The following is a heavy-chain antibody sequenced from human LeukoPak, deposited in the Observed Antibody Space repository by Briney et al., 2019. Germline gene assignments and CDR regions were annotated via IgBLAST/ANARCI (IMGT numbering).Heavy chain of an antibody. CDR1: GFTFSSYG. J-gene: IGHJ4*02. CDR3: AKDLGYSYGFFGY. V-gene: IGHV3-23*01. Sequence: GGSLRLSCAASGFTFSSYGMSWVRQAPGKGLEWVSAISGSGGSTYYADSVKGRFTISRDNSKNTLYLQMNSLRAEDTAVYYRAKDLGYSYGFFGYWGQGTLVTVSS. CDR2: ISGSGGST. D-gene: IGHD5-18*01.